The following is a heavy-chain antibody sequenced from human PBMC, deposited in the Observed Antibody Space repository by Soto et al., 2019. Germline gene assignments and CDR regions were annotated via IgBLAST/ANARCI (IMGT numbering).Heavy chain of an antibody. CDR2: IYYTGNT. J-gene: IGHJ5*01. CDR3: ARAQWGYDS. Sequence: QVQLRESGPELVKPSQTLSLTCTVSGGSISSNGHYWTWIRQHPGKGLEWIAYIYYTGNTYYNPSLKSRLSFSVATSMSQFSLISRSVTAADTAVYYCARAQWGYDSWGQGTLVTVSS. D-gene: IGHD6-19*01. V-gene: IGHV4-31*03. CDR1: GGSISSNGHY.